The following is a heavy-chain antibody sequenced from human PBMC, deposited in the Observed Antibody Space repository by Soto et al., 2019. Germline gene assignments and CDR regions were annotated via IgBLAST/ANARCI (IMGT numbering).Heavy chain of an antibody. CDR1: GGSFSGYY. CDR2: INHSGIT. V-gene: IGHV4-34*01. D-gene: IGHD2-2*01. CDR3: ARESRGYCSSTSCYGRPDY. Sequence: QVQLQQWGAGLLKPSETLSLTCAVYGGSFSGYYWSWIRQPPGKGLDWIGEINHSGITNYHPSLTRRVTISVDPSKTQFSLKLSSVTAADTAVYYCARESRGYCSSTSCYGRPDYWGQGTLVTVSS. J-gene: IGHJ4*02.